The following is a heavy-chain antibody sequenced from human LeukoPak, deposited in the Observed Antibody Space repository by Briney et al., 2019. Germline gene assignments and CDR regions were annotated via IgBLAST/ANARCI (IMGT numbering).Heavy chain of an antibody. D-gene: IGHD5-24*01. CDR2: ISNDGTKK. CDR3: ARDQGGYNVLGN. CDR1: GFIFNNYA. Sequence: GGSLRLSCAASGFIFNNYAMHWVRQAPGKGLEWVAVISNDGTKKNYADSVKGRFTISRDNSKNTLYLQMNSLRAEDTAVYYCARDQGGYNVLGNWGQGTLVTVSS. J-gene: IGHJ4*02. V-gene: IGHV3-30*04.